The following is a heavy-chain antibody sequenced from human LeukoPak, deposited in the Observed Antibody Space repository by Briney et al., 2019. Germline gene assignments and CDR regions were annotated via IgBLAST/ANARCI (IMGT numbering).Heavy chain of an antibody. V-gene: IGHV3-30*03. Sequence: GGSLRLSCVVSGLTFSNFGIHWVRQAPGKGLEWVAVISSDGSDMYYVDSVKGRFTISRDNSKNTLYLQMNSLRAEDTAVYYCAREGDSGSPSFGYYYYGMDVWGQGTTVTVSS. CDR1: GLTFSNFG. CDR3: AREGDSGSPSFGYYYYGMDV. CDR2: ISSDGSDM. J-gene: IGHJ6*02. D-gene: IGHD1-26*01.